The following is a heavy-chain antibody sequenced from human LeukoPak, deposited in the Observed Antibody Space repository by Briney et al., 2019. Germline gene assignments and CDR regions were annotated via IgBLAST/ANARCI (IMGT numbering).Heavy chain of an antibody. CDR3: AREGYYDSSGFDHDAFDI. V-gene: IGHV1-2*02. D-gene: IGHD3-22*01. CDR1: GYTITGYY. J-gene: IGHJ3*02. Sequence: ASVKVSCKASGYTITGYYMHWVRQAPGQGLEWMGWINPNSGGTNYAQKFQGRVTMTRDTSISTAYMELSRLRSDDTAVYYCAREGYYDSSGFDHDAFDIWGQGTMVTVSS. CDR2: INPNSGGT.